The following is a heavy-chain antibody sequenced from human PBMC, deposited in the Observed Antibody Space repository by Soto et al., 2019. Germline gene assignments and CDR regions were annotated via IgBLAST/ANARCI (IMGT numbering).Heavy chain of an antibody. CDR3: AKQYYDFWSGYSSYPGGGAYFDY. D-gene: IGHD3-3*01. V-gene: IGHV3-30-3*01. Sequence: VQLVESGGGVVQPGRSLRLSCAASGFTFSSYAMHWVRQAPGKGLEWVAVISYDGSNKYYADSVKGRFTISRDNSKNTLYLQMNSLRAEDTAVYYCAKQYYDFWSGYSSYPGGGAYFDYWGQGTLVTVSS. CDR1: GFTFSSYA. J-gene: IGHJ4*02. CDR2: ISYDGSNK.